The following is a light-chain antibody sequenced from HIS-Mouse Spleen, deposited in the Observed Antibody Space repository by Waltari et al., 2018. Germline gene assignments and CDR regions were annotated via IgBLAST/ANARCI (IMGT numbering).Light chain of an antibody. CDR3: QQEYSTLIFT. V-gene: IGKV4-1*01. CDR1: QSVLYSSNNKNY. J-gene: IGKJ3*01. CDR2: WAS. Sequence: DIVMTQSPDSLAVSLGERATINCKSSQSVLYSSNNKNYLAWYQQKPGQPPKLLIFWASTRESWVPARLSVSGSGTDFTLTISSLQAEDVAVYYCQQEYSTLIFTFGPGTKVDIK.